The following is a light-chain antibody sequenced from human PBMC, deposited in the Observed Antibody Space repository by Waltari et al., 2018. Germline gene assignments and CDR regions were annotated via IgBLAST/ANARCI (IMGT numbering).Light chain of an antibody. Sequence: QSALTQPPSASGSPGQSVTISCTGTGSGGSVSWYQQHPGKAPKLLIYEVNKRPSGVPYRLSGSKVGNNASPTVPGPQAEDEGDYYCSSDAVSNNFYDFGTGTKVTVL. CDR1: GSGGS. J-gene: IGLJ1*01. V-gene: IGLV2-8*01. CDR3: SSDAVSNNFYD. CDR2: EVN.